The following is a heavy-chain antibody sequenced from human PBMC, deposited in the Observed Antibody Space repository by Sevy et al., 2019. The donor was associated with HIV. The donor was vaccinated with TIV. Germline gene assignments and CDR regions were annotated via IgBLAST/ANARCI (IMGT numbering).Heavy chain of an antibody. D-gene: IGHD6-19*01. J-gene: IGHJ4*02. CDR1: GFTFGDYA. CDR2: IRSKAYGGTT. V-gene: IGHV3-49*03. Sequence: GGSLRLSCTASGFTFGDYAMSWFRQAPGKGLEWVGFIRSKAYGGTTEYAASVKGRFTISRDDSKSIAYLQMNSLKTEDSAVYYCTRDQWLETLDYWGQGTLVTVSS. CDR3: TRDQWLETLDY.